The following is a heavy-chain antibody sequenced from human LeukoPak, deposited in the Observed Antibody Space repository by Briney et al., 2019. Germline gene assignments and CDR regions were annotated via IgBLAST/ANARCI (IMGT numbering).Heavy chain of an antibody. CDR2: INWNGDST. V-gene: IGHV3-20*04. D-gene: IGHD4-17*01. J-gene: IGHJ6*03. CDR1: GFTFDEYG. CDR3: ARNTVTDFYYYSYMDV. Sequence: PGGSLRLSCAATGFTFDEYGMSWVRQAPGKGLEWVSGINWNGDSTGYADSVKGRFTISRDNAKNSLYLQMNSLRAEDTALYYCARNTVTDFYYYSYMDVWGKGTTVTVSS.